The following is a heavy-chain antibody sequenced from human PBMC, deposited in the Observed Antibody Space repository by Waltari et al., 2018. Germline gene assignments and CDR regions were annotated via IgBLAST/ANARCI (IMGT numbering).Heavy chain of an antibody. J-gene: IGHJ6*03. D-gene: IGHD3-3*01. V-gene: IGHV4-4*07. CDR3: ARDGRFPYYYYYMDV. CDR1: GGSISSYY. CDR2: IYPSGST. Sequence: QVQLQESGPGLVKPSETLSLTCTVSGGSISSYYWSWIRQPAGKGLEWIGRIYPSGSTNTTPSLQSRGTMSVDTSKNQFSLKLSSVTAADTAVYYCARDGRFPYYYYYMDVWGKGTTVTISS.